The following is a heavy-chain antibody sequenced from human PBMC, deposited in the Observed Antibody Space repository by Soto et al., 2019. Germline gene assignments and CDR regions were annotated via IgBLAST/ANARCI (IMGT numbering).Heavy chain of an antibody. Sequence: PGGSLRLSCAASGFTFSSYAMSWVRQAPGKGLEWVSAISGSGGSTCYADSVKGRFTISRDNSKNTLYLQMNSLRAEDTAVYYCAKGGRGDYYDSSGYYLAYMNPGAFDIWGQGTMVTDSS. CDR2: ISGSGGST. CDR3: AKGGRGDYYDSSGYYLAYMNPGAFDI. D-gene: IGHD3-22*01. CDR1: GFTFSSYA. J-gene: IGHJ3*02. V-gene: IGHV3-23*01.